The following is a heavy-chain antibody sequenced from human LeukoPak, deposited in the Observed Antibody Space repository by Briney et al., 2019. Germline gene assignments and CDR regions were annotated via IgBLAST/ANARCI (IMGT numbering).Heavy chain of an antibody. V-gene: IGHV3-30*18. CDR2: ISYDGNNK. D-gene: IGHD5-24*01. CDR1: GFTFSSYG. Sequence: GGSLRLSCAASGFTFSSYGMHWVRQAPGKGLEWVAVISYDGNNKYYADSVKGRFTISRDNSKNTLYLQMNSLRAEDTAVYYCAKDRWNYYGMDVWGQGTTVTVSS. CDR3: AKDRWNYYGMDV. J-gene: IGHJ6*02.